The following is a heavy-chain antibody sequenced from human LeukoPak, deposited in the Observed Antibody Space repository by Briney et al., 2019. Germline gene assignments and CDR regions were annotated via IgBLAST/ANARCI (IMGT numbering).Heavy chain of an antibody. V-gene: IGHV3-30*03. D-gene: IGHD1-26*01. Sequence: GGSLRLSCAASGFTFSSYGMHWVRQAPGKGLEWVAVISYDGSSKYYADSVKGRFTISRDNSKNTLYLQMNSLRAEDTAVYYRARAAVVGVDFDYWGQGTLVTVSS. CDR3: ARAAVVGVDFDY. CDR1: GFTFSSYG. J-gene: IGHJ4*02. CDR2: ISYDGSSK.